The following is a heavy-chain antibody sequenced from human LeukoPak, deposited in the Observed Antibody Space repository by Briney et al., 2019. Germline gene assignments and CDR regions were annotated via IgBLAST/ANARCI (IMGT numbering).Heavy chain of an antibody. J-gene: IGHJ5*02. CDR1: GFNFCSQS. CDR3: AKDSPLAVAGPHYNWFDP. Sequence: SGGVLRISCGAPGFNFCSQSMRWGRQAPGEGLGWVSAFCGSGGSTYYADSVKGRFTISRDNSKNTLYLQMNSLRAEDTAVYYCAKDSPLAVAGPHYNWFDPWGQGTLVTVSS. D-gene: IGHD6-19*01. V-gene: IGHV3-23*01. CDR2: FCGSGGST.